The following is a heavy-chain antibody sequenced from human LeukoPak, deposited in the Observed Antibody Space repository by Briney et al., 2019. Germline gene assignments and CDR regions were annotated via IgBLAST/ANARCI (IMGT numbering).Heavy chain of an antibody. CDR1: GYTFTGYY. J-gene: IGHJ4*02. Sequence: ASVKVSCRASGYTFTGYYMHWVRQAPGQGLEWMGWINPNSGGTNYVQKFRGRVTMTRDTSISTAYMELSRLRSDDTAVYYCAKSIVATIWDWNDLGFDYFDYWGQGTLVTVSS. V-gene: IGHV1-2*02. D-gene: IGHD5-12*01. CDR3: AKSIVATIWDWNDLGFDYFDY. CDR2: INPNSGGT.